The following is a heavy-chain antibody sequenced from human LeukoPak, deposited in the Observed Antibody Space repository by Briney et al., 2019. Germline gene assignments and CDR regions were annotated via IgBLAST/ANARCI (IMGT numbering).Heavy chain of an antibody. CDR1: GFTFDDYA. D-gene: IGHD4-17*01. J-gene: IGHJ4*02. CDR2: ISWNSGSI. CDR3: AKMTNGDDYFDY. V-gene: IGHV3-9*01. Sequence: GGSLRLSCAASGFTFDDYAMHWVRHAPGKGLEWVSGISWNSGSIAYAGSVKGRFTISRDNAKNSLYLQMNSLRDEDTALYYCAKMTNGDDYFDYWGQGTLVTVSS.